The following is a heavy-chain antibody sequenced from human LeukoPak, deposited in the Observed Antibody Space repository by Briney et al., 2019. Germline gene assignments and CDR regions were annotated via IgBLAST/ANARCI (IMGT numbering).Heavy chain of an antibody. D-gene: IGHD2-21*02. J-gene: IGHJ4*02. Sequence: PGGSLRLSCAASGFTFSTYSIHWVRQAPGKGLESMAAISYDGSSILYADSVRGRFTISRDNSKDTLYLQMTSLRVEDTAAYYCARRAGDFKTLLPCDYWGQGTLVTVSS. CDR2: ISYDGSSI. V-gene: IGHV3-30-3*01. CDR1: GFTFSTYS. CDR3: ARRAGDFKTLLPCDY.